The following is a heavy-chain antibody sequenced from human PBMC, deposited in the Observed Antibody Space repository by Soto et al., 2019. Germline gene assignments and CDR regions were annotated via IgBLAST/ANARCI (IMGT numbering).Heavy chain of an antibody. D-gene: IGHD5-12*01. CDR2: IMPIFHTP. V-gene: IGHV1-69*13. CDR3: ARDKDRLQLGGNYYYILDV. CDR1: GGTFSNSA. Sequence: SVKLYCNASGGTFSNSAVSWVRQAPRQGLEWLGGIMPIFHTPDYAQKFQDRLTITADESTNTAYMELSGLRSDDTAVYYCARDKDRLQLGGNYYYILDVWGQGTTVTVSS. J-gene: IGHJ6*02.